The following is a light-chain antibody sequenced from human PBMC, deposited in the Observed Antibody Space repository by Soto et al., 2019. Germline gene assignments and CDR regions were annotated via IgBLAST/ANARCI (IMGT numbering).Light chain of an antibody. CDR3: QQYGSSPLVT. CDR1: QRVSSSY. V-gene: IGKV3-20*01. Sequence: EIVLTQSPGTLSLSPGERATLSCRASQRVSSSYLAWYQQKPGLAPRLLIYDASSRATGVPDRFSGSGSGTDFTLTISRLEPEDFAAYYCQQYGSSPLVTFGQGTRLEIK. J-gene: IGKJ5*01. CDR2: DAS.